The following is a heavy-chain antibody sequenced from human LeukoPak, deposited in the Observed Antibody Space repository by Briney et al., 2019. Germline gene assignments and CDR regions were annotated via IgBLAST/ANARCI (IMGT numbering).Heavy chain of an antibody. V-gene: IGHV3-66*01. D-gene: IGHD3-22*01. J-gene: IGHJ4*02. Sequence: GGSLRLSCATSGFTVSSNYMSWVRQAPGKGLEWVSVIYSGGSTYYADSVKGRFIISRDNSKNTLYLQMNSLRAEDTAVYYCARGYYDSSGLDFDYWGQGTLVTVSS. CDR2: IYSGGST. CDR3: ARGYYDSSGLDFDY. CDR1: GFTVSSNY.